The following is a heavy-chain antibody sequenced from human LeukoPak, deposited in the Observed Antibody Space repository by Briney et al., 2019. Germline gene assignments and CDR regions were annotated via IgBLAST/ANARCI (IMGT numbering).Heavy chain of an antibody. V-gene: IGHV3-30*04. CDR3: ARATAGLVVISAPDY. J-gene: IGHJ4*02. CDR2: ISYDGSNK. D-gene: IGHD3-9*01. Sequence: GGSLRLSCAASGFTFSGYAMHWVRQAPGKGLEWVAVISYDGSNKYSADSVKGRFTISRDNSKNTLYLQMNSLRAEDTAVYYCARATAGLVVISAPDYWGQGALVSVSS. CDR1: GFTFSGYA.